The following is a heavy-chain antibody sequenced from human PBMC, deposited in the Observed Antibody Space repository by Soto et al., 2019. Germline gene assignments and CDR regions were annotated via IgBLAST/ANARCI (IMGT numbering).Heavy chain of an antibody. D-gene: IGHD5-12*01. CDR1: GFSLSTNGMG. CDR2: IYWDDDK. CDR3: ARLTRGGYDLERLWEKFDN. Sequence: QITVKESGLTLVKPTETLTLTCTFSGFSLSTNGMGVGWIRQPPGKALEWLALIYWDDDKRYSPSLRSRLTILKEPSKTQVDRTRTYMAPEDTGTDYCARLTRGGYDLERLWEKFDNWGHGTLVTGSS. J-gene: IGHJ4*01. V-gene: IGHV2-5*02.